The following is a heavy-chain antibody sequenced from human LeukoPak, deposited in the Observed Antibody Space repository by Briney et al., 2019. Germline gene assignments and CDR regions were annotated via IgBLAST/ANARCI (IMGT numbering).Heavy chain of an antibody. CDR3: ARGAEAETSPLDF. Sequence: ASVKVSCKASGYIFSDYYMHWVRQAPGQGLEWLGWINHKSGAADYAQQFRGRVTMTRDTSINTGYMEMKRVTSDDTAVYYCARGAEAETSPLDFWGQGTLVIVS. J-gene: IGHJ4*02. CDR2: INHKSGAA. CDR1: GYIFSDYY. D-gene: IGHD6-13*01. V-gene: IGHV1-2*02.